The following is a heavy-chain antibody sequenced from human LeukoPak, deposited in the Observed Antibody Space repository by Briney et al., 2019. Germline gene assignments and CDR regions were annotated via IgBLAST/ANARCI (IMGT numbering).Heavy chain of an antibody. J-gene: IGHJ5*02. D-gene: IGHD3-16*02. Sequence: PGGSLRLSCAASGFTFSSYSMNWVRQAPGKGLEWVSSISSSSSYIYYTDSVKGRFTISRDNAKKSLYLQMNSLRAEDTAVYYCARDHYVWGSYRHIWLGFDPWGQGTRVTVSS. CDR1: GFTFSSYS. V-gene: IGHV3-21*01. CDR3: ARDHYVWGSYRHIWLGFDP. CDR2: ISSSSSYI.